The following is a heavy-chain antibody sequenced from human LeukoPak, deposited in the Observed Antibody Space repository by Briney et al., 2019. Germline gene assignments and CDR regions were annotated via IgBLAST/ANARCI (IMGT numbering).Heavy chain of an antibody. CDR2: INPNSGGT. J-gene: IGHJ3*02. Sequence: ASVKVSCKASGYTFTGYYMHWVRHAPGQGLEWMGWINPNSGGTNYAQKFQGRVTMTRDTSISTAYMELSRLRSDDTAVYYCARANYYDSSGPYDAFDIWGQGTMVTVSS. D-gene: IGHD3-22*01. CDR3: ARANYYDSSGPYDAFDI. V-gene: IGHV1-2*02. CDR1: GYTFTGYY.